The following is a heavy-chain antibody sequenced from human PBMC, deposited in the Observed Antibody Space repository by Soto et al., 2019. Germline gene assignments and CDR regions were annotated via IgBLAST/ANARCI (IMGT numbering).Heavy chain of an antibody. V-gene: IGHV4-61*08. D-gene: IGHD2-8*01. CDR2: IYYSGST. Sequence: SETLSLTCTVSGGSISSGGYYWSWIRQHPGKGLEWIGYIYYSGSTNYNPSLKSRVTISVDTSKNQFSLRLSSVTAADTAVYYCARGVSPPPYAISVLRYYYYYYGMDVWGQGTTVTVSS. CDR3: ARGVSPPPYAISVLRYYYYYYGMDV. CDR1: GGSISSGGYY. J-gene: IGHJ6*02.